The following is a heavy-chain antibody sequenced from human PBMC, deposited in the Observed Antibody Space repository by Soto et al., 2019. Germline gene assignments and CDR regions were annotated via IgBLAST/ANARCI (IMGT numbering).Heavy chain of an antibody. CDR1: WFTVSSNY. CDR2: IYSGGST. V-gene: IGHV3-53*01. J-gene: IGHJ4*02. Sequence: PGGSLRLSCVFSWFTVSSNYMNWVRQAPGKGLEWVSVIYSGGSTYYADSVKGRFTISRDNSKNTLYLQMNSLRAEDTAVYYCARDQRRFFDYWGQGTLVTVSS. CDR3: ARDQRRFFDY.